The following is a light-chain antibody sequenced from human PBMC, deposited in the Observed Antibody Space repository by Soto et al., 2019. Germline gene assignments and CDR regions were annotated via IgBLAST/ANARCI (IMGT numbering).Light chain of an antibody. V-gene: IGLV1-44*01. CDR1: SSNIGSNT. J-gene: IGLJ3*02. CDR2: SNN. Sequence: QSVLTQPPSASGTPGQRVTISCSGSSSNIGSNTVNWYQQLPGTAPKLLIYSNNQRPSGVPDRFSGSKSGTSSSLAIILLQSEDEADYYCAAWDDSLNGWVFGGGTKLTVL. CDR3: AAWDDSLNGWV.